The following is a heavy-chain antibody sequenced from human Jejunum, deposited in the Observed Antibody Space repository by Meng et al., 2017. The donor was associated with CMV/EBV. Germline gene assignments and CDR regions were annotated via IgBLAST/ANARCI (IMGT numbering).Heavy chain of an antibody. CDR2: VNPNSGET. J-gene: IGHJ5*01. CDR3: ARRRNWFDS. V-gene: IGHV1-8*01. CDR1: GYPFTNYD. Sequence: KVSCKAAGYPFTNYDIYWVRQATGQGPEWMGWVNPNSGETGYAQKFQGRLIMSRNSSIDTAYMELSSLRSDDTAVYYCARRRNWFDSWGQGTLVTVSS.